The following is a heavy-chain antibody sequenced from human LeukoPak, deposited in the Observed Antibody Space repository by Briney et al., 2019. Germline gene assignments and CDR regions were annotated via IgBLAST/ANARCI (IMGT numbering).Heavy chain of an antibody. CDR2: ICYSGST. V-gene: IGHV4-59*01. CDR3: ARDPGGDWFDP. J-gene: IGHJ5*02. CDR1: GGSISSYY. Sequence: SETLSLTCTVSGGSISSYYWSWIRQPPGKGLEWIGYICYSGSTNYNPSLKSRVTISVDTSKNQFSLKLSSVTAADTAVYYCARDPGGDWFDPWGQGTLVTVSS. D-gene: IGHD3-16*01.